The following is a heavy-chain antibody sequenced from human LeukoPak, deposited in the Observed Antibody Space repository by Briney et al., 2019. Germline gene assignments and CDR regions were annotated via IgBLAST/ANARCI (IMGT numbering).Heavy chain of an antibody. V-gene: IGHV4-38-2*02. Sequence: SETLSLTCTVSGGSISSYYWSWIRQPPGKGLEWIGSIYHSGSTYYNPSLKSRVTISVDTSKNQFSLKLSSVTAADTAVYYCARARIAVAGTVDYWGQGTLVTVSS. D-gene: IGHD6-19*01. J-gene: IGHJ4*02. CDR2: IYHSGST. CDR3: ARARIAVAGTVDY. CDR1: GGSISSYY.